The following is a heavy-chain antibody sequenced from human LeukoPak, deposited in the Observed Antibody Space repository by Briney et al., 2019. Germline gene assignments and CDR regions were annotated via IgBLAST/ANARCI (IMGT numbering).Heavy chain of an antibody. J-gene: IGHJ4*02. Sequence: GGSLRLSCAASGFTFRSYGMHRVREAPGKGLEWGAVIWYDGSNKYYADSVKGRFTISRDNSKNTLYLQMNSLRAEDTAVYYCARASPLYGSGSYLLDYWGQGTLVTVSS. CDR2: IWYDGSNK. CDR1: GFTFRSYG. V-gene: IGHV3-33*01. D-gene: IGHD3-10*01. CDR3: ARASPLYGSGSYLLDY.